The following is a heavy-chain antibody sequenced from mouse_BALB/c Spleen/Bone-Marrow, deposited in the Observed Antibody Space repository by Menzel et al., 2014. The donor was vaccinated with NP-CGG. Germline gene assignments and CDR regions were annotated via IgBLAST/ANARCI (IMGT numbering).Heavy chain of an antibody. D-gene: IGHD1-1*01. CDR3: ARLSYYGRFAY. V-gene: IGHV4-1*02. Sequence: EVKVVESGGGLVQPGGSLKLSCAASGFDFSRYWMSWVRQAPGKGLEWTGGINPDSSTINYTPSLKDKFIISRDDAQNTLYLQMSKVRSEDTALYYCARLSYYGRFAYWGQGTLVTVSA. J-gene: IGHJ3*01. CDR2: INPDSSTI. CDR1: GFDFSRYW.